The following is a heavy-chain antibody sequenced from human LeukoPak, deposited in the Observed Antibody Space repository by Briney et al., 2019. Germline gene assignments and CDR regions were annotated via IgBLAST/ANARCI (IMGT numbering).Heavy chain of an antibody. V-gene: IGHV3-23*01. D-gene: IGHD2-2*01. CDR2: ISGSGGST. J-gene: IGHJ6*02. Sequence: PGGSLRLSCAASGFTFSSYAMSWVRQAPGKGLEWVSAISGSGGSTYYADSVKGRFTISRDNSKNTLYLQMNSLRAEDTAVYYCAKDSDGYCSSTSCPYYYYGMDVWGQGTTVTVSS. CDR3: AKDSDGYCSSTSCPYYYYGMDV. CDR1: GFTFSSYA.